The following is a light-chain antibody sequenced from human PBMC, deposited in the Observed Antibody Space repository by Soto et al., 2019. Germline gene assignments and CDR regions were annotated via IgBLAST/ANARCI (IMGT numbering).Light chain of an antibody. CDR1: QSISNY. J-gene: IGKJ1*01. V-gene: IGKV1-39*01. CDR3: QQSYTIPWM. Sequence: DIQMTQSPSSLSASVGDRVTITCRASQSISNYLNWYQQKPGKAPKVLIYAASSLQSGVPSRFSGSGSGTDFTLTISSLQPEDFATYYCQQSYTIPWMFGQGTKVEIK. CDR2: AAS.